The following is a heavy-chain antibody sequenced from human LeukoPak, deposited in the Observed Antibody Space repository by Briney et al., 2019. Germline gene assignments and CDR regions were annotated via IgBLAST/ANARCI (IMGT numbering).Heavy chain of an antibody. D-gene: IGHD3-22*01. CDR2: ISAYNGNT. V-gene: IGHV1-18*01. CDR3: ASVYDSSGYYLFPDAFDI. CDR1: GYTFTSYG. J-gene: IGHJ3*02. Sequence: ASVKVSCKASGYTFTSYGISWVRQAPGQGLEWMGWISAYNGNTNYAQKFQGRVTMTRNTSISTAYMEPSSLRSEDTAVYYCASVYDSSGYYLFPDAFDIWGQGTMVTVSS.